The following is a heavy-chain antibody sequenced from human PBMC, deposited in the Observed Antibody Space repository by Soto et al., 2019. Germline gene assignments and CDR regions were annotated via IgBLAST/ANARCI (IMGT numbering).Heavy chain of an antibody. J-gene: IGHJ4*01. CDR1: GFTFSSYA. Sequence: GGSLRLSCAASGFTFSSYAMSWVRQAPGKGLEWVSAISGSGGSTYYADSVKGRFTISRDNAKNTLYLQMNRLRAEDTVVYYCAKGHVLWFGEFSGFDYWGHGTLVTVSS. CDR3: AKGHVLWFGEFSGFDY. D-gene: IGHD3-10*01. V-gene: IGHV3-23*01. CDR2: ISGSGGST.